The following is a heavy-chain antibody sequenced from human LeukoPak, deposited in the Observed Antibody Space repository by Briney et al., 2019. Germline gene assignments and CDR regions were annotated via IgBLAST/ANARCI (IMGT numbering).Heavy chain of an antibody. V-gene: IGHV3-21*01. CDR1: GFTFSSYS. CDR3: ARDPQRGAGNRVHWFDP. D-gene: IGHD1-1*01. CDR2: ISSSSSYI. J-gene: IGHJ5*02. Sequence: GSLRLSCAASGFTFSSYSMNWVRQAPGKGLEWVSSISSSSSYIYYADSVKGRFTISRDNAKNSLYLQMNSLRAEDTAVYYCARDPQRGAGNRVHWFDPWGQGTLVTVSS.